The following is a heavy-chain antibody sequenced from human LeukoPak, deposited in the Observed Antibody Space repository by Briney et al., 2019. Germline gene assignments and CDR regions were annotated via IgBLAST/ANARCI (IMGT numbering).Heavy chain of an antibody. V-gene: IGHV5-51*01. CDR1: GYSFTSYW. CDR3: ARGRWDIVVVVAARGKYYFDY. Sequence: GESLHISCKGSGYSFTSYWIGWVRQMPGKGLEWMGIIYPGDSDTRYSPSFQGQVTISADKSISTAYLQWSSLKASDTAVYYCARGRWDIVVVVAARGKYYFDYWGQGTLVTVSS. D-gene: IGHD2-15*01. CDR2: IYPGDSDT. J-gene: IGHJ4*02.